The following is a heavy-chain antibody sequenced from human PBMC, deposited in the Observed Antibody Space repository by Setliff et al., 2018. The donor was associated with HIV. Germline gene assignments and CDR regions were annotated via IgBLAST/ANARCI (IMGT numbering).Heavy chain of an antibody. CDR1: GGNVNRYF. V-gene: IGHV4-4*08. CDR2: IANNGDT. Sequence: PSETLSLTCTVSGGNVNRYFWTWMRQPPGEGLEWIGYIANNGDTNYNPSLKSRVSISLDTSNNQFNLDLHSVTAADTAIYFCARLYRYGQAFDYWGQGTLVTV. D-gene: IGHD1-26*01. J-gene: IGHJ4*02. CDR3: ARLYRYGQAFDY.